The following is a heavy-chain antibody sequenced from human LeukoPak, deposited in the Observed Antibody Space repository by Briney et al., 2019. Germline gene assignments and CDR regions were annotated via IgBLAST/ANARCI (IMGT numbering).Heavy chain of an antibody. Sequence: SETLSLTCSVSGYSISSGYYWGWIRQPPGKGLEWIGSMSHSAGTYQNPSLKSRVTISIDTSKNQFFLKVNSVTAADTAVYYCARDRADYDFWSGYYARESWFDPWGQGTLVTVSS. V-gene: IGHV4-38-2*02. CDR3: ARDRADYDFWSGYYARESWFDP. CDR1: GYSISSGYY. D-gene: IGHD3-3*01. J-gene: IGHJ5*02. CDR2: MSHSAGT.